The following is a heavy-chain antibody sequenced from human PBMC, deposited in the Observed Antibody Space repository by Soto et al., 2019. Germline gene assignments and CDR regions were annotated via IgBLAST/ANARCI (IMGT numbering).Heavy chain of an antibody. D-gene: IGHD3-16*02. CDR2: INPNSGGT. Sequence: QVQLVQSGAEVKKPGASVKVSCKASGYTFTGYYMHWVRQAPGQGLEWMGWINPNSGGTNYAQKFQGWVTMTRDTSISTAYMELSRLRSDDTAVYYCARGDYVWGSYPGWFDPWGKGTLVTVSS. CDR3: ARGDYVWGSYPGWFDP. CDR1: GYTFTGYY. V-gene: IGHV1-2*04. J-gene: IGHJ5*02.